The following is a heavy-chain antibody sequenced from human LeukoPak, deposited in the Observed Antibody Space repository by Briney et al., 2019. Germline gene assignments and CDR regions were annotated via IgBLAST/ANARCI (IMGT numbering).Heavy chain of an antibody. CDR1: GGSISSGGYY. Sequence: PSETLSLTCTVSGGSISSGGYYWSWIRQHPGKGLEWIGYIYYSGSTYYNPSLKSRVTISVDTSKNQFSLKLSSVTAADTAVYYCARYTGPGTTDNWFDPWGQGTLVTVSS. CDR3: ARYTGPGTTDNWFDP. V-gene: IGHV4-30-4*08. CDR2: IYYSGST. J-gene: IGHJ5*02. D-gene: IGHD1-1*01.